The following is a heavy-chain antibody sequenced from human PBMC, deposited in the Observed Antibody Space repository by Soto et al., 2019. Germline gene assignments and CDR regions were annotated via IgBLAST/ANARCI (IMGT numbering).Heavy chain of an antibody. CDR1: GFTFSSYG. J-gene: IGHJ3*02. Sequence: GGSLRLSCAASGFTFSSYGMHWVRQAPGKGLEWVAVIWYDGSNKYYADSVKGRFTISRDNSKNTLYLQMNSLRAEDTAVYYCARDDDILTRPPHEALDIRGQGTMVTGSS. CDR3: ARDDDILTRPPHEALDI. CDR2: IWYDGSNK. D-gene: IGHD3-9*01. V-gene: IGHV3-33*01.